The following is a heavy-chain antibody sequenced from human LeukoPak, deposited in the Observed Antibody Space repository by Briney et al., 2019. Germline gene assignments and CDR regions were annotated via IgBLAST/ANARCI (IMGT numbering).Heavy chain of an antibody. CDR3: ARDRGNIEMEDAFDI. D-gene: IGHD5-24*01. V-gene: IGHV3-20*01. Sequence: GSLRLSCAASGFTFDDYGMSWVRQAPGKGLEWVSGINWNGGSTGYADSVKGRFTISRDNAKNSLYLQMSSLRAEDTALYHCARDRGNIEMEDAFDIWGQGTMVTVSS. CDR1: GFTFDDYG. J-gene: IGHJ3*02. CDR2: INWNGGST.